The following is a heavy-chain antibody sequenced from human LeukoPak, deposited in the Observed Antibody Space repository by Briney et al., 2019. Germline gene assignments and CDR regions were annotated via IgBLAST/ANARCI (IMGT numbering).Heavy chain of an antibody. D-gene: IGHD5-12*01. V-gene: IGHV1-18*01. Sequence: ASVKVSCKASGSTFTSYGISWVRQAPGQGLEWMGWISAYNGNTNYAQKLQGRVTMTTDTSTSTAYMELRSLRSDDTAVYYCARDGSSRGYGFSDAFDIWGQGTMVTVSS. CDR3: ARDGSSRGYGFSDAFDI. CDR1: GSTFTSYG. J-gene: IGHJ3*02. CDR2: ISAYNGNT.